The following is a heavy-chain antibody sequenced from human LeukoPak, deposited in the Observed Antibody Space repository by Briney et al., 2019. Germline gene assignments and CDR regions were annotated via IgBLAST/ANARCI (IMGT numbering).Heavy chain of an antibody. CDR1: GGSVSSTSAT. D-gene: IGHD2-15*01. CDR3: ARDYCRGGSCFLWGYYFDY. V-gene: IGHV6-1*01. J-gene: IGHJ4*02. Sequence: SQTLSLTCAISGGSVSSTSATWNWIRQSASRGLEWLGRTYYRSKWFHDYAASVKSRITIKADTPKNQFSLLLSSVTPDDTTVYYCARDYCRGGSCFLWGYYFDYWGQGTLVTVSS. CDR2: TYYRSKWFH.